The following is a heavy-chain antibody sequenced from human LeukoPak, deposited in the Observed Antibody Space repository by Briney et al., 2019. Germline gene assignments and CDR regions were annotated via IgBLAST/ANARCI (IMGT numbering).Heavy chain of an antibody. V-gene: IGHV1-69*13. CDR3: ARGRRGSYYGPGYWFDP. CDR1: GGTFSSYA. J-gene: IGHJ5*02. D-gene: IGHD1-26*01. CDR2: IIPIFGTA. Sequence: SVKVSCKASGGTFSSYAISWVRQAPGQGLEWMGGIIPIFGTANCAQKFQGRVTITADESTSTAYMELSSLRSEDTAVYYCARGRRGSYYGPGYWFDPWGQGTLVTVSS.